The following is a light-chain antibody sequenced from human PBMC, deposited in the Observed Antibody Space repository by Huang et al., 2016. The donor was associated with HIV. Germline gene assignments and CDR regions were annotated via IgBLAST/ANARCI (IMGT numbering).Light chain of an antibody. CDR2: AAS. J-gene: IGKJ2*01. Sequence: VMMSQSPATLAASPGARVTLTCGASQSVNTNLAWYQQKPGQPPRLLIYAASTRATGVPARVAGSGSGTEFTLTIDSLQSDDFAVYYCQQYNKWPPQYTFGQGTRLEIK. CDR3: QQYNKWPPQYT. CDR1: QSVNTN. V-gene: IGKV3-15*01.